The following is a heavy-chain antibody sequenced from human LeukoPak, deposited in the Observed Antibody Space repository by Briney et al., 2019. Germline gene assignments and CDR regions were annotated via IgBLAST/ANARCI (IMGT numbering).Heavy chain of an antibody. Sequence: ASVKVSCKASGYTFTGYYMHWVRQTPGRGLEWMGWINPNSGGTDYAQKFQGRVTMTRDTSISTAYMELSRLRSDDTAVYYCARGRPYDFWSGYYYFDYWGQGTLVTVSS. D-gene: IGHD3-3*01. CDR2: INPNSGGT. V-gene: IGHV1-2*02. J-gene: IGHJ4*02. CDR3: ARGRPYDFWSGYYYFDY. CDR1: GYTFTGYY.